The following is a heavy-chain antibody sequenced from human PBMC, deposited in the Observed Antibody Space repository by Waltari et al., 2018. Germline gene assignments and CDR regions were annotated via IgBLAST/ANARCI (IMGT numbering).Heavy chain of an antibody. J-gene: IGHJ4*02. CDR1: VFTFRSYE. CDR3: AREGSSWGYYFDY. V-gene: IGHV3-48*03. CDR2: ISSSGSTI. D-gene: IGHD6-13*01. Sequence: EVQLVESGGGLVQPGGSLRLSCSASVFTFRSYEMHWVPQAPGKGLEWVSYISSSGSTIYYADSVKGRFTISRDNAKNSLYLQMNSLRAEDTAVYYCAREGSSWGYYFDYWGQGTLVTVSS.